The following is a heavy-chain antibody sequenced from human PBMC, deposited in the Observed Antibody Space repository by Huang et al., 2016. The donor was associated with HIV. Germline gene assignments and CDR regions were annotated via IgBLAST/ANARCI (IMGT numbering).Heavy chain of an antibody. V-gene: IGHV4-34*01. J-gene: IGHJ4*02. CDR3: ARTLWKYGDYGYFDS. D-gene: IGHD4-17*01. CDR2: SNHRGTT. CDR1: GGSFSDYY. Sequence: HVQLQQWGAGLLKPSETLSLTCAVNGGSFSDYYWTWIRQSPGKGLEWVGESNHRGTTNDTPSLKSRVTMSIDRSRRQFSLKVKSVTAADTAIYYCARTLWKYGDYGYFDSWGQGALVTVSS.